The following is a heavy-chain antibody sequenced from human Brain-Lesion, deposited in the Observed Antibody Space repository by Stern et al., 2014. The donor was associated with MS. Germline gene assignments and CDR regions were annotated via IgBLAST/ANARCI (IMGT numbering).Heavy chain of an antibody. CDR1: GGTFGTYP. D-gene: IGHD5-18*01. J-gene: IGHJ5*02. CDR3: AKDGPALVTNWFDP. Sequence: VQLVESGPEVKKPGSSVQVSCKASGGTFGTYPITWLRQAPGQGLERMGRIIPLFGSPNYAQKFQGRVTITADRSTTTVYMKLSSLKSDDAAVYYCAKDGPALVTNWFDPWGRGTLVTVSS. CDR2: IIPLFGSP. V-gene: IGHV1-69*06.